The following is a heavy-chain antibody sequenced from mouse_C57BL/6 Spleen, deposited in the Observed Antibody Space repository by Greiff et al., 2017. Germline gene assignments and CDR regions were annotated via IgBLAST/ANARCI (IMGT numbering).Heavy chain of an antibody. V-gene: IGHV1-64*01. Sequence: VQLQQSGAELVKPGASVKLSCTASGYTFTSYWMHWVKQRPGQGLEWIGMIHPNSGSTNYNEKFKSKATLTVDKSSSTAYMQLSSLTSEDSAVYYWAREEDYYGSSPYYAMDYWGQGTSVTVSS. CDR1: GYTFTSYW. CDR3: AREEDYYGSSPYYAMDY. J-gene: IGHJ4*01. CDR2: IHPNSGST. D-gene: IGHD1-1*01.